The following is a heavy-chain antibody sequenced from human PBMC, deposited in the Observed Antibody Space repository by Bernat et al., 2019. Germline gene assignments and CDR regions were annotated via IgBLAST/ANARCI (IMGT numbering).Heavy chain of an antibody. D-gene: IGHD2-15*01. Sequence: QVQLVESGGGVVQPGRSLRLSCAASGFRFSSYGMHWVRQFPGKGLEWVAVISYDGSNKYYADSVKGRFTISRDNSKNTLYLQMNSLRAEDTAVYYCAKVGYCSGGSCQDYWGQGTLVTVSS. J-gene: IGHJ4*02. CDR3: AKVGYCSGGSCQDY. V-gene: IGHV3-30*18. CDR2: ISYDGSNK. CDR1: GFRFSSYG.